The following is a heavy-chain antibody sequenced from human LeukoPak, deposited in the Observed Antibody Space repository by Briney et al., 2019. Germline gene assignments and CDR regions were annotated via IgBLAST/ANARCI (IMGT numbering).Heavy chain of an antibody. V-gene: IGHV3-21*01. D-gene: IGHD3-10*01. Sequence: PGGSLRLSCAASGFTFSSYSMNWVRQAPGKGLEWVSSISSSSSYIYYADSVKGRFTISRDNAKNSLYLQMNSLRAEDTAVYYCARDRWGTMVGGVLDYWGQGTLVTVSS. CDR3: ARDRWGTMVGGVLDY. CDR1: GFTFSSYS. CDR2: ISSSSSYI. J-gene: IGHJ4*02.